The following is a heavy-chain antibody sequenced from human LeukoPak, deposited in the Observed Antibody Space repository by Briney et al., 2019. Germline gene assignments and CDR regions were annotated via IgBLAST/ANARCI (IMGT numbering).Heavy chain of an antibody. CDR1: GGSISDYY. D-gene: IGHD3-22*01. V-gene: IGHV4-4*07. CDR2: IYTSGST. Sequence: SGTLSLTCTVSGGSISDYYWSWIRQPAGKGREWLGRIYTSGSTKYNPSLESRVTMSVDTSKNQFSLKLSFVTAADTAVYYCARVGSGYDYFDYWGQGTLVTVSS. J-gene: IGHJ4*02. CDR3: ARVGSGYDYFDY.